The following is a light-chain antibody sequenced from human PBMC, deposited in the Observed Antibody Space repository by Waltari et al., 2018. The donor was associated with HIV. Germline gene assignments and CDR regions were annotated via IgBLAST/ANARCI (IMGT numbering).Light chain of an antibody. CDR3: ATWADRPSGPVV. CDR1: SSN. V-gene: IGLV1-47*01. CDR2: RNN. J-gene: IGLJ2*01. Sequence: QSVLTQPPSASGTPGQRVTISCSGSSSNVHWYQKLPGTAPKLLILRNNQRASGVPDRFSGSKSGTSASLVISGLRSEDEADYYCATWADRPSGPVVFGGGTKVTVL.